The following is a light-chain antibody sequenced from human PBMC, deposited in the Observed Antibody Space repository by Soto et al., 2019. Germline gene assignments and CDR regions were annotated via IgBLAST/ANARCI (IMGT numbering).Light chain of an antibody. CDR3: QQYNIFPYT. V-gene: IGKV1-5*01. CDR1: QSVSNW. Sequence: DIRLTQSPSTLSASVGDRVTITCRASQSVSNWLAWYQQKPGNAPKLLIYDASNLAGGGPSRFSGRGAGTEFSLTISSLQPDDFATYFCQQYNIFPYTFGQGTTL. J-gene: IGKJ2*01. CDR2: DAS.